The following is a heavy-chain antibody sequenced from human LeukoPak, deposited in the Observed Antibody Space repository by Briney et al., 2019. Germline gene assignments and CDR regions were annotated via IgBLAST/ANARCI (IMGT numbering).Heavy chain of an antibody. Sequence: ASVKVSCKASGGTFGSYAISWVRQAPGQGLEWMGRIIPILGIANYAQKFQGRVTITADKSTSTAYMELSSLRSEDTAVYYCARESTGYYDSSGYYDYWGQGTLVTVSS. CDR3: ARESTGYYDSSGYYDY. V-gene: IGHV1-69*04. J-gene: IGHJ4*02. CDR1: GGTFGSYA. D-gene: IGHD3-22*01. CDR2: IIPILGIA.